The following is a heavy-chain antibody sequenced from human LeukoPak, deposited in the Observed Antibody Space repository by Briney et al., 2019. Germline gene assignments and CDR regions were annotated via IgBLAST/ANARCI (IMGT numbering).Heavy chain of an antibody. V-gene: IGHV3-7*05. CDR1: GFAFNKYW. CDR2: IRQDGSEK. Sequence: GGSLRLSCAASGFAFNKYWMSWVRQAPGKGLEWVANIRQDGSEKSYVDSVKGRFTISRDNAENSLYLQMDTLRAEDTAVYYCTKHRQGDFDSWGQGTLATVSS. D-gene: IGHD3-10*01. CDR3: TKHRQGDFDS. J-gene: IGHJ4*02.